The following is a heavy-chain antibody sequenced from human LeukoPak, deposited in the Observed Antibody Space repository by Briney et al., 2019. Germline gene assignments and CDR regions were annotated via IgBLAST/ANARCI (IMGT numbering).Heavy chain of an antibody. CDR1: GFTFSSYW. J-gene: IGHJ4*02. CDR2: INSDGSST. V-gene: IGHV3-74*01. Sequence: PGGSLRHSCAASGFTFSSYWMHWVRQAPGKGLVWVSRINSDGSSTSYADSVKGRFTISRDNAKNTLYLRMDSLRAEDTAVYYCARGGIAVAGIRRFDYWGQGTLVTVSS. D-gene: IGHD6-19*01. CDR3: ARGGIAVAGIRRFDY.